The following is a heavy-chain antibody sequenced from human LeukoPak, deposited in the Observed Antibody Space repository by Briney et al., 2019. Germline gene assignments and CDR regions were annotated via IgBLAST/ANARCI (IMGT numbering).Heavy chain of an antibody. CDR1: GFTFSSCA. V-gene: IGHV3-23*01. Sequence: GGSLRLSCAASGFTFSSCAMSWVRQAPGKGLEWVSGIIGGGGSTYYADSVKGRFTISRDNSKNTLYLQMNSLRAEDTAVYYCAKFVKPGIAVAALGYWGQGTLVTVSS. D-gene: IGHD6-19*01. CDR2: IIGGGGST. CDR3: AKFVKPGIAVAALGY. J-gene: IGHJ4*02.